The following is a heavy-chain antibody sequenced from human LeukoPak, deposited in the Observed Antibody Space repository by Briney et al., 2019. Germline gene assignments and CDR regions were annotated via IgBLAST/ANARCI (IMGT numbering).Heavy chain of an antibody. CDR3: AKSSGWSRGYFDY. J-gene: IGHJ4*02. D-gene: IGHD6-19*01. Sequence: GGSLRLSCAASGFTFSNYRMNWVRQAPGKGLEWVTFIQFDESNKYYSDSVKGRFTISRDNSKNTLFLQMNSLRAEDTAVYYCAKSSGWSRGYFDYWGQGTLVTVSS. V-gene: IGHV3-30*02. CDR1: GFTFSNYR. CDR2: IQFDESNK.